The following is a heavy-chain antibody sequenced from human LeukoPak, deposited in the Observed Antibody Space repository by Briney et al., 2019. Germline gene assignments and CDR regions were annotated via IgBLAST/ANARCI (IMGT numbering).Heavy chain of an antibody. CDR3: ARGGIAVAGIEFNY. Sequence: SETLSLTCTVSGGSINNYYWSWIRQPPGKGLEWIGYIRYSGSTNYNPSLKSRVTISVDTSKNDFSLKLSSVTAADTAVYYCARGGIAVAGIEFNYWGQGTLVTVSS. V-gene: IGHV4-59*12. J-gene: IGHJ4*02. CDR1: GGSINNYY. CDR2: IRYSGST. D-gene: IGHD6-19*01.